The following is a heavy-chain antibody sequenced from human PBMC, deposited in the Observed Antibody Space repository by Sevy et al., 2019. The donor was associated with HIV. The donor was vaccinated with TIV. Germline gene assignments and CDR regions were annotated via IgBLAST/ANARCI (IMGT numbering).Heavy chain of an antibody. J-gene: IGHJ6*02. Sequence: GGSLRLSCVASGFTLSSHGMHWVRQAPGKGLEWVSLIWYDGSHKFYADSVKGRFTISRDNSKNTLYLQMNSLRAEDTAVYYCARTFHFWSTYQTGSYYYYGLDVWGQGTTVTVSS. CDR3: ARTFHFWSTYQTGSYYYYGLDV. CDR1: GFTLSSHG. V-gene: IGHV3-33*01. D-gene: IGHD3-3*02. CDR2: IWYDGSHK.